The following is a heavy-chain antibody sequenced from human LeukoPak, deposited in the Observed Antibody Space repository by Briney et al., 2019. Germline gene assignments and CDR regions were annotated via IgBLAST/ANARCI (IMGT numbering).Heavy chain of an antibody. CDR3: AKGYFSSWYPVPTPLDY. D-gene: IGHD6-13*01. CDR1: GFTFSSYA. J-gene: IGHJ4*02. V-gene: IGHV3-23*01. Sequence: PGGSLRLSCAASGFTFSSYAMSWVRQAPGKGLEWVSAISGSGGSTYYADSVKGRFTISRDNSKNTLYLQMNSLRAEDTAVYYCAKGYFSSWYPVPTPLDYWGQGTLVTVSS. CDR2: ISGSGGST.